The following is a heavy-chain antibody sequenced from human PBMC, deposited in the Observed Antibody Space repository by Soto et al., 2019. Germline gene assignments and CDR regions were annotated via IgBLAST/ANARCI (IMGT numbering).Heavy chain of an antibody. Sequence: GGSLRLSCAASGFTFSSYAMHWVRQVPGKGLEWVALISFNGRQEYFADSAKGRFTISRDNSDNTLHLQMNSLRPDDTAVYYCAKPFSYSSSSFDYYYGMDVWGQGTTVTVSS. CDR1: GFTFSSYA. D-gene: IGHD6-6*01. V-gene: IGHV3-30-3*01. CDR3: AKPFSYSSSSFDYYYGMDV. CDR2: ISFNGRQE. J-gene: IGHJ6*02.